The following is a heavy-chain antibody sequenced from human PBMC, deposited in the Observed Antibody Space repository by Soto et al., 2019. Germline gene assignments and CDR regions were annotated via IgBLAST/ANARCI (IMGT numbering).Heavy chain of an antibody. CDR3: ARVEAPLIHSDHYYYGMDV. CDR2: IHSDGST. Sequence: EVQLVETGGGLIQPGGSLKLSCSVAGFTVSDSMSWVRQAPGKGLECVSFIHSDGSTHYTDSVRGRFTISRDNSKDTLYLEMNNLRAEDTAVYYCARVEAPLIHSDHYYYGMDVWGQGTTVTV. D-gene: IGHD5-18*01. CDR1: GFTVSDS. V-gene: IGHV3-53*02. J-gene: IGHJ6*02.